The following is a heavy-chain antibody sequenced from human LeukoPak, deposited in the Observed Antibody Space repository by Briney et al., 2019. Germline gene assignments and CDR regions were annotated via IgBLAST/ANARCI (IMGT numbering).Heavy chain of an antibody. D-gene: IGHD6-19*01. J-gene: IGHJ4*02. Sequence: SETLSLTCTVSGGSISSYYWSWIRQSPGKGLEWIGYVFYGGSTIYSPSLKSRVTISVDTSKNQISLKLTSVTAADTAVFYCARFAGYSSGWHDYWGQGALDTVSS. CDR2: VFYGGST. V-gene: IGHV4-59*01. CDR3: ARFAGYSSGWHDY. CDR1: GGSISSYY.